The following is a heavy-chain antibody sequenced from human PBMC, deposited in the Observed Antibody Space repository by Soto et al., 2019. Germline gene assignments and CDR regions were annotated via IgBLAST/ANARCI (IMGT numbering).Heavy chain of an antibody. D-gene: IGHD3-3*01. CDR3: AYFSPAMEGNFFES. CDR2: IFWDGNK. J-gene: IGHJ1*01. Sequence: QITLRESGPTLVKPTQTLTLTCHFPGFSLTTSGVGVGWFRQKAGEGLEWLALIFWDGNKGYSPSLNNRVPIAKDASKTEVVLTMTNVLPSNTATHLWAYFSPAMEGNFFESWGPETHVTVSS. CDR1: GFSLTTSGVG. V-gene: IGHV2-5*02.